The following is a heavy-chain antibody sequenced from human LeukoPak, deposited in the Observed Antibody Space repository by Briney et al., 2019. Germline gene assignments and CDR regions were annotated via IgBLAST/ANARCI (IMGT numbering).Heavy chain of an antibody. Sequence: SETLSLTCTVSGGSISSSSYYWGWLRQPPGKGLEWIGSIFYSGSTYYNPSLKSRVTISVDTSKNQFSLRLSSVTAADTAVYYCARLTYTYYYDSSTYSFWGQGTLVTVSS. D-gene: IGHD3-22*01. CDR1: GGSISSSSYY. V-gene: IGHV4-39*01. CDR3: ARLTYTYYYDSSTYSF. CDR2: IFYSGST. J-gene: IGHJ4*02.